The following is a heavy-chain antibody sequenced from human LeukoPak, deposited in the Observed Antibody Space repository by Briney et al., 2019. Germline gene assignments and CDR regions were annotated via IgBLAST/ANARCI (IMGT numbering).Heavy chain of an antibody. Sequence: SETLSLTCTVSGGSISSYYWSWIRQPAGKGLEWIGRIYTSGSTNYNPSLKSRVTMSVDTSKNQFSLKLSSVTAADTAVYYCARVYTYYYDSSGYSYYYYGMDVWGQGTTVTVSS. CDR2: IYTSGST. CDR3: ARVYTYYYDSSGYSYYYYGMDV. V-gene: IGHV4-4*07. J-gene: IGHJ6*02. CDR1: GGSISSYY. D-gene: IGHD3-22*01.